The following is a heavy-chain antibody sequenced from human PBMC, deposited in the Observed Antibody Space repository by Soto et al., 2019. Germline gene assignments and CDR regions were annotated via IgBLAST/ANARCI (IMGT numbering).Heavy chain of an antibody. CDR2: ISWNSGSI. D-gene: IGHD2-15*01. J-gene: IGHJ4*02. Sequence: GGSLRLSCAASGFTFDDYAMHWVRQAPGKGLEWVSGISWNSGSIGYADSVKGRFTISRDNAKNSLYLQMNSLRAEDTALYYCAKDIRLRVTGHFDYWGQGTLVTVSS. CDR1: GFTFDDYA. CDR3: AKDIRLRVTGHFDY. V-gene: IGHV3-9*01.